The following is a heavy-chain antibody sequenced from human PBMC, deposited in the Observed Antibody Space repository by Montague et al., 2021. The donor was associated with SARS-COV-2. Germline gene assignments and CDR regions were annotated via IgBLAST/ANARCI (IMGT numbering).Heavy chain of an antibody. CDR2: IDWDDDK. J-gene: IGHJ3*01. CDR3: ARIWGATRAGAFDY. CDR1: GFSLSTSGMC. V-gene: IGHV2-70*01. Sequence: PALVKPTQTLTLTCTFSGFSLSTSGMCVSWIRQPPGKALEWLALIDWDDDKYYSTSLKTRLTISKDTSKNQVVLTMTNMDPVDTATYYCARIWGATRAGAFDYCGQGTMVTFSS. D-gene: IGHD4/OR15-4a*01.